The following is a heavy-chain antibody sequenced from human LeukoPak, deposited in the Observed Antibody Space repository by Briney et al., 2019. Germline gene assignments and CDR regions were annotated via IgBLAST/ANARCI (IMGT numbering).Heavy chain of an antibody. Sequence: GASVKVSCKVSGYTLTELSMHWVRQAPGKGLEWMGGFDPEDGETIYAQKFQGRVTMTEDTSTDTAYMELSSLRSGDTAVYYCATKSTYSGSYYRYYYYYMDVWGKGTTVTVSS. CDR2: FDPEDGET. CDR3: ATKSTYSGSYYRYYYYYMDV. J-gene: IGHJ6*03. V-gene: IGHV1-24*01. D-gene: IGHD1-26*01. CDR1: GYTLTELS.